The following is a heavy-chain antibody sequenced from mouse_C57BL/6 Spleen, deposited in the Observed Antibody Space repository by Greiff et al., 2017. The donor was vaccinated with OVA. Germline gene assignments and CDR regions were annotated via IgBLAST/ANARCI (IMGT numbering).Heavy chain of an antibody. CDR3: AMVTAGYFDY. CDR1: GYTFTSYW. CDR2: IDPSDSYT. V-gene: IGHV1-59*01. Sequence: QVQLQQPGAELVRPGTSVKLSCKASGYTFTSYWMHWVKQRPGQGLEWIGVIDPSDSYTNYNQKFKGKATLTVDTSSSTAYMQLSSLTSEDSAVYYCAMVTAGYFDYWGQGTTLTVSS. J-gene: IGHJ2*01. D-gene: IGHD2-2*01.